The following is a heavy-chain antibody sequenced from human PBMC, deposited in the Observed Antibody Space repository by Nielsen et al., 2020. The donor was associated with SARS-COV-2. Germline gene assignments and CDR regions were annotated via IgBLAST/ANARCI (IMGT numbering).Heavy chain of an antibody. V-gene: IGHV4-59*06. CDR3: ASTDILTGYSYYYYMDV. CDR2: IYYSGRT. J-gene: IGHJ6*03. Sequence: SETLSLTCTVSGGSINSYYLLWIRQPPGKGLEWIGYIYYSGRTFYIPSLKSRVIISLDTSNNQFSLKLPSVTAADTAVYYCASTDILTGYSYYYYMDVWGKGTTVTVSS. CDR1: GGSINSYY. D-gene: IGHD3-9*01.